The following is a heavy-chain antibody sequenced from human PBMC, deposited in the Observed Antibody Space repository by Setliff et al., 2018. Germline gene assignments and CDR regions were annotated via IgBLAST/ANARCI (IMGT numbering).Heavy chain of an antibody. V-gene: IGHV4-34*01. CDR3: AGAISGWYSAFYYYMDV. Sequence: SETLSLTCGVYGGSFSGYYWSWIRQPPGKGLEWIVEINHSGSTNYNPSLKSRVTISVDTSKNQFSLKLSSVTAADTAVYYCAGAISGWYSAFYYYMDVWGKGTTVTVSS. CDR2: INHSGST. D-gene: IGHD6-19*01. CDR1: GGSFSGYY. J-gene: IGHJ6*03.